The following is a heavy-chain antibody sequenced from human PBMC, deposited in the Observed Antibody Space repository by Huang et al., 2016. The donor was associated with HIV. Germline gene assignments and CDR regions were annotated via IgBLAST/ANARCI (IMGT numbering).Heavy chain of an antibody. D-gene: IGHD6-25*01. J-gene: IGHJ4*02. V-gene: IGHV1-3*01. CDR2: INAGKGNT. Sequence: QVHLVQSGAEVKKPGASVKVSCKASGYIFSTYDTHWVRQAPGQRLEWMGRINAGKGNTKYSPRFQGRVTITRDTAANTAYVELSSLRSEDTGVYYCARGIAAGDYWGQGTLVTVSS. CDR1: GYIFSTYD. CDR3: ARGIAAGDY.